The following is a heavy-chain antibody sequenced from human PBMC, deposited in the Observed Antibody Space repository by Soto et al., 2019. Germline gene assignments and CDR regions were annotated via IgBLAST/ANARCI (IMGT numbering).Heavy chain of an antibody. J-gene: IGHJ4*02. CDR3: AKGRGGSGSLTPRVDF. Sequence: EVQLLESGGGLVQPGGSLRLSCADSGFTFNNYAMTWVRQAPGKGLEWVSAISSGGDTTSYSDSVKGRFTVSRDGSKNTLYLQMSSLRAEDTALYYCAKGRGGSGSLTPRVDFWGQGTLVTVSS. CDR1: GFTFNNYA. D-gene: IGHD3-10*01. V-gene: IGHV3-23*01. CDR2: ISSGGDTT.